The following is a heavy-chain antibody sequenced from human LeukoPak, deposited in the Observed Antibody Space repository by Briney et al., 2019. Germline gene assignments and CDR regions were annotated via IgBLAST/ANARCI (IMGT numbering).Heavy chain of an antibody. V-gene: IGHV4-4*07. Sequence: SPETLSLTCSVSGASISNYYWTWIRQPAGKGLEWIGRIHSSGVTNHNPSLKSRVALSIDKSRGQFSLNLRSVTAADTAIYFCARDPNTVIVTGDYFFDSWGRGTVVTVSS. CDR2: IHSSGVT. D-gene: IGHD2/OR15-2a*01. CDR1: GASISNYY. CDR3: ARDPNTVIVTGDYFFDS. J-gene: IGHJ4*02.